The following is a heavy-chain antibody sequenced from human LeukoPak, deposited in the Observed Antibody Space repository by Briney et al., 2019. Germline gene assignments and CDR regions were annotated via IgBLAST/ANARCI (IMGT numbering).Heavy chain of an antibody. Sequence: GGSLRLSCAASGFTFNTFVMTWVRQAPGKGLEWLSVISGSGGRTYSAGSVQGRFPISQDNFKHTLFLQMNMLRLDDPAIYYCAKRRWSGDLLWGHFDSWRQGVLVIVPS. D-gene: IGHD3-10*01. CDR3: AKRRWSGDLLWGHFDS. V-gene: IGHV3-23*01. CDR2: ISGSGGRT. J-gene: IGHJ4*02. CDR1: GFTFNTFV.